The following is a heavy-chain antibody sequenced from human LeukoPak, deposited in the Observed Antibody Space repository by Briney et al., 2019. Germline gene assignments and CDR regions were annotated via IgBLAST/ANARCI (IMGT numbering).Heavy chain of an antibody. D-gene: IGHD1-14*01. CDR1: GGSISSGGYY. Sequence: SETLSLTRTVSGGSISSGGYYWSWIRQHPGKGLEWIGYIYYSGSTYYNPSLKSRVTISVDTSKNQFSLKLSSVTAADTAVYYCARDLEGPLGLWFDPWGQGTLVTVFS. CDR3: ARDLEGPLGLWFDP. CDR2: IYYSGST. J-gene: IGHJ5*02. V-gene: IGHV4-31*03.